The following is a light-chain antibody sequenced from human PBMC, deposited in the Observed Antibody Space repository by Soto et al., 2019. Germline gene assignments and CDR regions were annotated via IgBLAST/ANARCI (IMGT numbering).Light chain of an antibody. J-gene: IGKJ5*01. CDR2: GAS. V-gene: IGKV3D-20*02. CDR3: QQRSNWPPIT. Sequence: EIVLTQSPGTLSLSPGERATLSCRYSQSVSSYSLAWYQKKPGQAPRLLIYGASSRAAGIPDRFSGSGSGTDFTLTISSLEPEDFAAYYCQQRSNWPPITFGQGTRLEIK. CDR1: QSVSSY.